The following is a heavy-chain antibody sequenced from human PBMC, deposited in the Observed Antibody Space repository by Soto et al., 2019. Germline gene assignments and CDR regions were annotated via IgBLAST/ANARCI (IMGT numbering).Heavy chain of an antibody. J-gene: IGHJ4*02. Sequence: EVRLVQSGSEVKKPGESLRISCNVSGYNFATYWINWVRQMPGKGLEWMGRIDPSDSFTNYSPSFQGRVTMSTDMSVSTAYLQWNSLEASDTAIYYCARENGGYNYGYPDYWGQGTLVTV. CDR1: GYNFATYW. V-gene: IGHV5-10-1*01. D-gene: IGHD5-18*01. CDR2: IDPSDSFT. CDR3: ARENGGYNYGYPDY.